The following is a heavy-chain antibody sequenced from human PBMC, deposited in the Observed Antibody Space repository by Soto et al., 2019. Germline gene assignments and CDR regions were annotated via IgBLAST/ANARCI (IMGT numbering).Heavy chain of an antibody. Sequence: XSVKVSCKASGYSFTSYDINWVRQATGQGLEWMGWMNPNSGNTGYAQKFQGRVTMTRNTSISTAYMELSSLRSEDTAVYYCARGKKIWGGYYKFYYYYGMDVWGQGTTVTVSS. D-gene: IGHD3-3*01. CDR1: GYSFTSYD. CDR2: MNPNSGNT. J-gene: IGHJ6*02. CDR3: ARGKKIWGGYYKFYYYYGMDV. V-gene: IGHV1-8*01.